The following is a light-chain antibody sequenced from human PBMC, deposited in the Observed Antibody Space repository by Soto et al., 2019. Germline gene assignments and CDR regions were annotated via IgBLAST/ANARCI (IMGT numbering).Light chain of an antibody. J-gene: IGKJ1*01. Sequence: DIQMTQSPSTLSGSVGGRFTITCRASQTISSWLAWYQQKPGKAPKLLIYKASTLKSGVPSRFSGSVSGTECTITISSLKTDDVSTYYCQHSNSYPEAFGQGTKVDIK. CDR3: QHSNSYPEA. CDR2: KAS. CDR1: QTISSW. V-gene: IGKV1-5*03.